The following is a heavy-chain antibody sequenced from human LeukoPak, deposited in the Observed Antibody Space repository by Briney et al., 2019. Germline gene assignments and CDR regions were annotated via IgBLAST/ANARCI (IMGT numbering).Heavy chain of an antibody. V-gene: IGHV3-66*01. CDR2: IYSGGST. CDR3: ATATTRGYSGFAGG. D-gene: IGHD5-12*01. CDR1: GFTVSSNY. Sequence: GGSLRLSCAASGFTVSSNYMSWVRQAPGKGLEWVSVIYSGGSTYYADSVKGRFTISRDNSKNTLYLQMNSLRDEDTAVYYCATATTRGYSGFAGGWGQGTLVTVSS. J-gene: IGHJ4*02.